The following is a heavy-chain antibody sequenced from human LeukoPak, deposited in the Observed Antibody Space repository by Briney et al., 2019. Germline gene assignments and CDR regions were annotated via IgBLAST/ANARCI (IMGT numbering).Heavy chain of an antibody. D-gene: IGHD6-13*01. CDR1: GFTFSSYW. Sequence: PGGSLRLSCAASGFTFSSYWMHWVRQAPGKGLVWVSRINSDGSSTSYADSVKGLFTISRDNAKNTLYLQMNSLRAEDTAVYYCARGSSSWHPLDYWGQGTLVTVSS. CDR2: INSDGSST. CDR3: ARGSSSWHPLDY. J-gene: IGHJ4*02. V-gene: IGHV3-74*01.